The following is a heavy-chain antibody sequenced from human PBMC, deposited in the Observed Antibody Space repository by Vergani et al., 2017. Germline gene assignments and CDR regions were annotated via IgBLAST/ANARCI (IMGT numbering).Heavy chain of an antibody. CDR2: INPSGGST. CDR1: EYTFTSYY. J-gene: IGHJ1*01. Sequence: QVLLVQSGAEEKKPGASVKVSCKASEYTFTSYYMHWVRQARGQGLEWMGIINPSGGSTSYAQKFQGRVTMTRDTFTSTVYMWLSSLRSEYTAVYYCTRGWYYDIIAYWAYGGQGTLVTVSS. D-gene: IGHD3-22*01. V-gene: IGHV1-46*03. CDR3: TRGWYYDIIAYWAY.